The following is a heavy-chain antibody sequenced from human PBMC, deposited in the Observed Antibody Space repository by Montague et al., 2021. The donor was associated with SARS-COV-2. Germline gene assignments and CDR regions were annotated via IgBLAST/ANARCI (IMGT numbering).Heavy chain of an antibody. D-gene: IGHD1-26*01. CDR1: GGSVSSDNC. Sequence: SETLSLTCTVSGGSVSSDNCWPWFRQPPGKELEWIGESYHSGTTNYNQSLQSRVTISVDKSRNHLSLNLRSVTAADTAMYYCALPLGCARFDPWGQGILVTVSS. J-gene: IGHJ5*02. CDR2: SYHSGTT. V-gene: IGHV4-4*02. CDR3: ALPLGCARFDP.